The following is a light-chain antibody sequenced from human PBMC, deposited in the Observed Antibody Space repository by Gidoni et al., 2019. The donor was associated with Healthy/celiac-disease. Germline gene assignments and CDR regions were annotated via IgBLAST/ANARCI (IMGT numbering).Light chain of an antibody. J-gene: IGKJ1*01. CDR3: QQYDNLPPTWT. CDR1: QDISNY. V-gene: IGKV1-33*01. Sequence: DIQMTQSPSSLSASVGDRVTITCQASQDISNYLNWYQQKPGKAPKLLIYDASNLETGVPSRFSGSGSGTDFTFTISSLQPEDIATYYCQQYDNLPPTWTFXQXTKVEIK. CDR2: DAS.